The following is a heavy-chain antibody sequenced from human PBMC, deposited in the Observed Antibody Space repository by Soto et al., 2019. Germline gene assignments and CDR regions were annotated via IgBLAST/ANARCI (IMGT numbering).Heavy chain of an antibody. CDR3: AALRGYCSGGSCYSGAFDI. CDR1: GFTFPSSA. Sequence: GPSVRVSGKASGFTFPSSAVKWVGQARGQRLEWIGWIVVGSGNTNYAQKFQERVTITRDMSTSTAYMELSSLRSEDTAVYYCAALRGYCSGGSCYSGAFDIWGQGTMVTVSS. D-gene: IGHD2-15*01. V-gene: IGHV1-58*01. J-gene: IGHJ3*02. CDR2: IVVGSGNT.